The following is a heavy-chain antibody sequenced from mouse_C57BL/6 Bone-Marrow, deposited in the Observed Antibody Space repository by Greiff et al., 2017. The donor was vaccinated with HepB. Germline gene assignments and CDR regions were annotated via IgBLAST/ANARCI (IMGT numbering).Heavy chain of an antibody. CDR2: IRLKSDNYAT. D-gene: IGHD1-1*01. CDR3: TIITTVVDWYFDV. J-gene: IGHJ1*03. V-gene: IGHV6-3*01. CDR1: GFTFSNYW. Sequence: EVKLVESGGGLVQPGGSMKLSCVASGFTFSNYWMNWVRQSPEKGLEWVAQIRLKSDNYATHYAECVKGRFTISRDDSKSSVYLQMNNLRAEDTGIYYCTIITTVVDWYFDVWGTGTTVTVSS.